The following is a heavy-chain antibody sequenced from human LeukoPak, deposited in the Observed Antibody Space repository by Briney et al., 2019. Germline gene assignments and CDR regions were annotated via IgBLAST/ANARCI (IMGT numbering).Heavy chain of an antibody. CDR3: ASKSTDHGELRFDY. CDR2: IYYTGTT. V-gene: IGHV4-59*01. J-gene: IGHJ4*02. CDR1: GNSTNTYF. Sequence: SETLSLTCTLSGNSTNTYFWSWIRQSPGKGLEWIGYIYYTGTTNYNPSLKSRVTISVDTSKNQFSLKVNSVTAADTGVYYCASKSTDHGELRFDYWGQGTLVTVSS. D-gene: IGHD4-17*01.